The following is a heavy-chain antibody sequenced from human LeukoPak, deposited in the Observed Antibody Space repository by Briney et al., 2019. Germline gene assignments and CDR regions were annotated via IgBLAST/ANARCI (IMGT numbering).Heavy chain of an antibody. CDR2: ISGSGAGT. D-gene: IGHD2-15*01. CDR3: AKAGYCSGGSCYRGFDY. V-gene: IGHV3-23*01. Sequence: GGSLRLSCAASGFTFPSYAINWVRQAPGKGLEWVSAISGSGAGTHYADSVQGRFTISRDNSKNTLYLQMNSLRAEDTAVYYCAKAGYCSGGSCYRGFDYWGQGTLVTVSS. J-gene: IGHJ4*02. CDR1: GFTFPSYA.